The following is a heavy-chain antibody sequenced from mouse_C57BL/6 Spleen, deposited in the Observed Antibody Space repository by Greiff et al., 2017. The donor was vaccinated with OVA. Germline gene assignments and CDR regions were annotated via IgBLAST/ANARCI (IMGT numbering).Heavy chain of an antibody. Sequence: QVQLQQSGAELARPGASVKMSCKASGYTFTSYTMHWVKQRPGQGLVWIGSINPSSGYTKYNQKFKDKATLTAVKSSSTASMQLSSLTSEDSAVYYCAKDVYDTWVAYWGQGTLVTVSA. CDR3: AKDVYDTWVAY. V-gene: IGHV1-4*01. CDR1: GYTFTSYT. CDR2: INPSSGYT. J-gene: IGHJ3*01. D-gene: IGHD2-2*01.